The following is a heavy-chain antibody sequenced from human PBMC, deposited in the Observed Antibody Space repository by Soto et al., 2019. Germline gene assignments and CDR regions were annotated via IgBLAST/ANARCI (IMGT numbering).Heavy chain of an antibody. CDR3: ARDRQFSHPRGGMDV. Sequence: EVQLLESGGGLVRPGGSLRLSCAASGFTFSSYAMNWVRQAPGKGLEWVSAISGTGYNTYYADSLKGRFTISRDNSKNTLSLQMNSLRAEDTAVYYCARDRQFSHPRGGMDVWDQGTTVTVSS. J-gene: IGHJ6*02. CDR1: GFTFSSYA. CDR2: ISGTGYNT. V-gene: IGHV3-23*01. D-gene: IGHD3-10*01.